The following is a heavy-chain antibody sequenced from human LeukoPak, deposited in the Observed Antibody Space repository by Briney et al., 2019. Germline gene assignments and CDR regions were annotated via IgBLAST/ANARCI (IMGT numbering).Heavy chain of an antibody. J-gene: IGHJ5*02. Sequence: PSETLSLTCTVSGGSISSGDYYWSWIRQPPGKGLEWIGYIYYSGSTYYNPSLKSRVTISVDRSKNQFSLKLSSVTAADTAVYYCAGQLWSGYDGNWFDPWGQGTLVTVSS. D-gene: IGHD5-12*01. V-gene: IGHV4-30-4*08. CDR1: GGSISSGDYY. CDR3: AGQLWSGYDGNWFDP. CDR2: IYYSGST.